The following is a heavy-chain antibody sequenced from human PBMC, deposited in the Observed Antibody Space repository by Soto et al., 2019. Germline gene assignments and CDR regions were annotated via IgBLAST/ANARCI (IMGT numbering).Heavy chain of an antibody. CDR1: GFTFSNYA. D-gene: IGHD6-13*01. CDR3: AKDEGSSWYEIDY. V-gene: IGHV3-23*01. CDR2: ISGSGGST. Sequence: EVQLLESGGGLVQPGGSLRLSCAASGFTFSNYAVTWVRQAPGKGLEWVSTISGSGGSTYYADSVKGRFTISRDNSENALVLQVNCLRGEDRAVYYCAKDEGSSWYEIDYWGQGTLVTVSS. J-gene: IGHJ4*02.